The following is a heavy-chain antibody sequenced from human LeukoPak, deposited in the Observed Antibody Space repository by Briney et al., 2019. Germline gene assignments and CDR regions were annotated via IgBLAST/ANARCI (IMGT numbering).Heavy chain of an antibody. D-gene: IGHD1-14*01. CDR2: INGSGGGT. V-gene: IGHV3-23*01. J-gene: IGHJ6*03. CDR3: ARGTHYYMDV. Sequence: GGSLRLSCAASGFSFSSYAMSWVRQAPGKGLEWVSGINGSGGGTDYADSVKGRFTISRDNSKNTLYLQMNSLRAEDTAVYYCARGTHYYMDVWGKGTTVTVSS. CDR1: GFSFSSYA.